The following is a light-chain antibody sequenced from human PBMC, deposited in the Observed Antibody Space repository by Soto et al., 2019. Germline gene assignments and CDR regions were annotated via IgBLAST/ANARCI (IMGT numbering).Light chain of an antibody. Sequence: QSALTQPASVSGSPGQSITISCTGTSSDVGRYNYVSWYQQHPGKAPKLMIFEVSHRPSGVSNRFSGSKSGNTASLTISGLQAEDEADYYCSSYAGSNNFVFGTGTKVTVL. CDR2: EVS. J-gene: IGLJ1*01. CDR3: SSYAGSNNFV. V-gene: IGLV2-14*01. CDR1: SSDVGRYNY.